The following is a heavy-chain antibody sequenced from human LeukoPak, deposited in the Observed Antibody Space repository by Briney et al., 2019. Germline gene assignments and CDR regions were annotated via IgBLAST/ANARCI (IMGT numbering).Heavy chain of an antibody. V-gene: IGHV4-34*01. CDR3: ARTRYGGKTLDY. J-gene: IGHJ4*02. CDR1: GGSFSGYY. Sequence: PSETLSLTCAVYGGSFSGYYWSWIRQPPGKGLEWIGEINHSGSTNYNPSPKSRVTISVDTSKNQFSLKLSSVTAADTAVYYCARTRYGGKTLDYWGQGTLVTVSS. D-gene: IGHD4-23*01. CDR2: INHSGST.